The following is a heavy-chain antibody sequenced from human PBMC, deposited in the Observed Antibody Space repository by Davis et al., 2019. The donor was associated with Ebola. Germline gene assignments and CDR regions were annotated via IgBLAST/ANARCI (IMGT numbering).Heavy chain of an antibody. CDR2: INHSGST. V-gene: IGHV4-34*01. Sequence: QTLSLTCAVYGGSFSGYYWSWIRQPPGKGLEWFGEINHSGSTYYNPSLKSRVTISVDTSKNQFSLKLSSVTAANTAVYYFARHTYYDILTGWDYWGQGTLVTVSS. J-gene: IGHJ4*02. D-gene: IGHD3-9*01. CDR1: GGSFSGYY. CDR3: ARHTYYDILTGWDY.